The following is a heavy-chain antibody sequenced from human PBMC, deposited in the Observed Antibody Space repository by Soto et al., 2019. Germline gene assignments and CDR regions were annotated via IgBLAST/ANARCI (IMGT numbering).Heavy chain of an antibody. CDR2: ISSSSSYI. J-gene: IGHJ4*02. Sequence: RGSLRLSYAASGFTFSSYSMKWVRQAPGKGLEWVSSISSSSSYIYYADSVKGRFTISRDNARNSLYLQMNSLRAEDTAVYYCARDPPYCSSSSCYIRFLDYWGQGTLVTVSS. CDR1: GFTFSSYS. V-gene: IGHV3-21*01. D-gene: IGHD2-2*02. CDR3: ARDPPYCSSSSCYIRFLDY.